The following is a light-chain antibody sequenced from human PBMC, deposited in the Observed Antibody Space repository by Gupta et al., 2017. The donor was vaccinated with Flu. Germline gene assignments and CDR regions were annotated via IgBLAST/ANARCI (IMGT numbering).Light chain of an antibody. J-gene: IGLJ1*01. V-gene: IGLV2-14*01. CDR3: SSYTSSSTLYV. CDR2: EVS. Sequence: QSALTQPASVSGSLGQSITISCTATGSDVGGYNYVSWYQQHPGKAPKLMIYEVSYRPSGVSNRFSGSKSGNTASLTISGLQSEDEADYYCSSYTSSSTLYVFGTGTKVTVL. CDR1: GSDVGGYNY.